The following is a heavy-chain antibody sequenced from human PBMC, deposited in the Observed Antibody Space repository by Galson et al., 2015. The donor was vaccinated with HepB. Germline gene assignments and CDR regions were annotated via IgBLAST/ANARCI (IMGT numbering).Heavy chain of an antibody. CDR2: ISGGTTYS. CDR1: GFIFSDYY. Sequence: SLRLSCAASGFIFSDYYMSWIRQAPGKGLEWLSYISGGTTYSNYADSVKGRFTISRDNGKNSLYLQINSLRADDTAVYYCARVADSDYGDHTHFDYWGQGSLVTVSS. CDR3: ARVADSDYGDHTHFDY. V-gene: IGHV3-11*06. J-gene: IGHJ4*02. D-gene: IGHD4-17*01.